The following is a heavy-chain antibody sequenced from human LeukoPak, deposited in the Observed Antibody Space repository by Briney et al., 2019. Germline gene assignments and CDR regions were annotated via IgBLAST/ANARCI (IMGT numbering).Heavy chain of an antibody. CDR3: ARDGYCRSTSCYTGDLDAVNYYYAMDV. CDR2: INPSGGST. J-gene: IGHJ6*02. Sequence: GASVKVSCKASGYTFTSYYMHWVRQAPGHGLEWMGIINPSGGSTGYAQKFQGRVTMTRDTSTSTVYMELSSLRSEETAVYYCARDGYCRSTSCYTGDLDAVNYYYAMDVWGQGTTATVSS. D-gene: IGHD2-2*02. CDR1: GYTFTSYY. V-gene: IGHV1-46*01.